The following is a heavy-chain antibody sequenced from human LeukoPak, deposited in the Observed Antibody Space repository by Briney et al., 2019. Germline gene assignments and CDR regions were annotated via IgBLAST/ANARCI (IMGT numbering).Heavy chain of an antibody. V-gene: IGHV4-59*08. D-gene: IGHD3-22*01. J-gene: IGHJ5*02. CDR2: IYYSGST. Sequence: SETLSLTCTVSGGSISSYYWSWIRQPPGKGLEWIGYIYYSGSTNYNPSLKSRVTISVDTSKNQFSLKLSSVTAADTAVYYCARGSSYYYDSSGYYGWFDPWGQGTLVTVSS. CDR1: GGSISSYY. CDR3: ARGSSYYYDSSGYYGWFDP.